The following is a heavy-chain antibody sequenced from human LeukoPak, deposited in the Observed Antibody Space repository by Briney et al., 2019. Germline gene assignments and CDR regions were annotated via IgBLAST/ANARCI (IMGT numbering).Heavy chain of an antibody. V-gene: IGHV1-24*01. D-gene: IGHD5-12*01. Sequence: ASVKVSCKVCGYTLTELSMHWVRQAPGKGLEWMGGFYPEDGETIYAQKFQGRVTMTEDTSTDTAYMELSSLRSEDTAVYYCATGAPLGYSGYDGYYYFDYWGQGTLVAVSS. J-gene: IGHJ4*02. CDR1: GYTLTELS. CDR3: ATGAPLGYSGYDGYYYFDY. CDR2: FYPEDGET.